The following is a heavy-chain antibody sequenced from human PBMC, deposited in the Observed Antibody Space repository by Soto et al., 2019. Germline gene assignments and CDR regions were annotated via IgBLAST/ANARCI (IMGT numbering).Heavy chain of an antibody. CDR1: GGSISSGGCY. CDR3: ARGTGVVVVAATFAFDI. Sequence: QVQLQESGPGLVKPSQTLSLTCTVSGGSISSGGCYWSWIRQHPGKGLEWIGYIYYSGSTYYNPSLKSRVTISVDTSKNQFSLKLSSVTAADTAVYYCARGTGVVVVAATFAFDIWGQGTMVTVSS. J-gene: IGHJ3*02. D-gene: IGHD2-15*01. CDR2: IYYSGST. V-gene: IGHV4-31*03.